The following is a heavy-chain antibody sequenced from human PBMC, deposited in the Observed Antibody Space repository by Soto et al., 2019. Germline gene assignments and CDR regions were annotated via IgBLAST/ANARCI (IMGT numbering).Heavy chain of an antibody. D-gene: IGHD2-8*01. CDR2: IYSSGST. Sequence: SETLSLTCTVSGGSISNYYWNWIRQSPGKGLEWIGYIYSSGSTHYNPSLQNRVTISIDTSKNQVSLKVNSLTAAATAVYYCARDHPHSDGVYYFDSWGEGPSVTGPS. CDR1: GGSISNYY. J-gene: IGHJ4*02. CDR3: ARDHPHSDGVYYFDS. V-gene: IGHV4-59*01.